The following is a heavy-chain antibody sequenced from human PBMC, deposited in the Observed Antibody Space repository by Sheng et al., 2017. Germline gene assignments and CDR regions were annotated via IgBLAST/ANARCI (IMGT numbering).Heavy chain of an antibody. CDR3: ARVDRTYYDSSGYLVWGRWFDP. D-gene: IGHD3-22*01. Sequence: QVQLRESGPGLVKPSETLSLTCAVSGYSISSGYYWGWIRQPPGKGLEWIGSIYHSGSTYYNPSLKSRVTISVDTSKNQFSLKLSSVTAADTAVYYCARVDRTYYDSSGYLVWGRWFDPWGQGTLVTV. J-gene: IGHJ5*02. CDR2: IYHSGST. V-gene: IGHV4-38-2*01. CDR1: GYSISSGYY.